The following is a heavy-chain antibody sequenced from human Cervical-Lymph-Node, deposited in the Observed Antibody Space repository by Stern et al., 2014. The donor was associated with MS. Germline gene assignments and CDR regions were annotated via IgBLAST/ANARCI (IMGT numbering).Heavy chain of an antibody. V-gene: IGHV3-7*01. CDR1: GFTFTSHW. Sequence: QLVQSGGGLVQPGGSLRLSCAASGFTFTSHWMSWVRQAPGKGLEWVANIKTDGSEKYYVDSVKGRFTISRDNAKNSLYLQMNSLSAEDTAVYYCARDWSDSGTYSNDYWGQGTLVTVSS. J-gene: IGHJ4*02. CDR2: IKTDGSEK. CDR3: ARDWSDSGTYSNDY. D-gene: IGHD1-26*01.